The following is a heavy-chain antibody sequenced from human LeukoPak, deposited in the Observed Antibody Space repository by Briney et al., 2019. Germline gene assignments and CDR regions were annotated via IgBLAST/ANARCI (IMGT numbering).Heavy chain of an antibody. D-gene: IGHD3-3*01. J-gene: IGHJ4*02. CDR3: ARDGEESYYDFWSGYYTHFDY. CDR1: GFTFSSYS. CDR2: ISSSSSYI. V-gene: IGHV3-21*01. Sequence: PGGSLRLSCAASGFTFSSYSMNWVRQAPGKGLEWVSSISSSSSYIYYADSVKGRFTISRDNAKNSLYLQMNSLRAEDTAVYYCARDGEESYYDFWSGYYTHFDYWGQGTLVTVSS.